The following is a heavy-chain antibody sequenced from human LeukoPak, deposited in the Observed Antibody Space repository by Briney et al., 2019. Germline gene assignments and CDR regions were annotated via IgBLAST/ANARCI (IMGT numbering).Heavy chain of an antibody. CDR3: ARDSGWELLLSAFDI. Sequence: SETLSLTCTVSGGSISSSSHYWGWIRQPPGKGLEWIGSIYYSGSTYYNPSLESRVTISVDTSKNQFSLKVSSVTAADTAVYYCARDSGWELLLSAFDIWGQGTMVTVSS. CDR2: IYYSGST. J-gene: IGHJ3*02. V-gene: IGHV4-39*07. D-gene: IGHD1-26*01. CDR1: GGSISSSSHY.